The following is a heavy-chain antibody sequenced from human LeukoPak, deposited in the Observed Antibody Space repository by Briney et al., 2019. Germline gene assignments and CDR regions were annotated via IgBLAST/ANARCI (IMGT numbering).Heavy chain of an antibody. Sequence: PSETLSLTCAVYGGSFSGYYWSWIRQPPGKGLEWIGEINHGGSTNYNPSLKSRVTISVDTSKNQFSLKLSSVTAADTAVYYCARGSAYYGSGSYDRWFDPWGQGTLVTVSS. D-gene: IGHD3-10*01. CDR3: ARGSAYYGSGSYDRWFDP. CDR1: GGSFSGYY. CDR2: INHGGST. J-gene: IGHJ5*02. V-gene: IGHV4-34*01.